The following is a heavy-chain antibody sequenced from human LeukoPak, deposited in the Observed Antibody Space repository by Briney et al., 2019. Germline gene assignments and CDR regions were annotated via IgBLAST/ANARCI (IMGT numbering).Heavy chain of an antibody. CDR3: ARGTAAAANRNWFDS. Sequence: PGGSLRLSCAASGFTFSSYAMSWVRQAPGKGLEWVSAISVSGGSTSYADSVKGRFTMSRDNSRNTVYLQMDSLRAEDTAVYFCARGTAAAANRNWFDSWGQGTLVTVSS. V-gene: IGHV3-23*01. J-gene: IGHJ5*01. D-gene: IGHD6-13*01. CDR2: ISVSGGST. CDR1: GFTFSSYA.